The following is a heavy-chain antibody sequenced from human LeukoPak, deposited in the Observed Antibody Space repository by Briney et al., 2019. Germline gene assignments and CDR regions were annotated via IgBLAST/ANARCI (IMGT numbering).Heavy chain of an antibody. CDR3: AKRGDDYYYYMDV. CDR2: ISYDGSNK. CDR1: GFTFSNYG. J-gene: IGHJ6*03. D-gene: IGHD5-24*01. V-gene: IGHV3-30*18. Sequence: GGSLRLSCAASGFTFSNYGMHWVRQAPGKGLEWVAVISYDGSNKYYADSVKGRFTISRDNSKNTLYLQMNSLRAEDTAVYYCAKRGDDYYYYMDVWGKGTTVTVSS.